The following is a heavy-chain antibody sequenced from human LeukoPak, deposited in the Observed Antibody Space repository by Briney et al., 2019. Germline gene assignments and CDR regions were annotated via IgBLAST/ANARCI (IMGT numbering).Heavy chain of an antibody. J-gene: IGHJ2*01. V-gene: IGHV4-4*07. D-gene: IGHD1-7*01. CDR2: MYTSGST. CDR1: GGSIRSYY. Sequence: PSETLSLTCTVSGGSIRSYYWSWIRQPAGKGLEWIGRMYTSGSTNYNPSLNSRVTMSLDTSKNQFSLRLSSVTAADTAVYYCARVLIGTNSHFDLWGRGTLVTVSS. CDR3: ARVLIGTNSHFDL.